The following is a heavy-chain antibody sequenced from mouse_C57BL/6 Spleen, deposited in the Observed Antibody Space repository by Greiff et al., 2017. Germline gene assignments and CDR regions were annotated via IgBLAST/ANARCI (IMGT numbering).Heavy chain of an antibody. CDR3: ARAGRYFDY. CDR1: GYSFTGYY. Sequence: VQLQQSGPELVKPGASVKISCKASGYSFTGYYMNWVKQSPEKSLEWIGEINPSTGGTTYNQKFKAKATLTVDKSSSTAYMQLKSLTSEDSAVYYYARAGRYFDYWGQGTTLTVSS. J-gene: IGHJ2*01. V-gene: IGHV1-42*01. CDR2: INPSTGGT.